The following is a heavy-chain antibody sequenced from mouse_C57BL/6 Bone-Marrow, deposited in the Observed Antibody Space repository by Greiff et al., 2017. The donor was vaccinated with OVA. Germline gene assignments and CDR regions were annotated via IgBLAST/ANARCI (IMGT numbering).Heavy chain of an antibody. V-gene: IGHV5-9-1*02. J-gene: IGHJ1*03. Sequence: EVQGVESGEGLVKPGGSLKLSCAASGFTFSSYAMSWVRQTPEKRLEWVAYISSGGDYIYYADTVKGRFTISRDNARNTLYLQMSSLKSEDTAMYYCTIYYYGSSGYFDVWGTGTTVTVSS. CDR3: TIYYYGSSGYFDV. CDR2: ISSGGDYI. D-gene: IGHD1-1*01. CDR1: GFTFSSYA.